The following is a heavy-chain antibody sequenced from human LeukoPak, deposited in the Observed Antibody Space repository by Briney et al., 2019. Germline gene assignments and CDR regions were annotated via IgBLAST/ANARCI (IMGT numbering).Heavy chain of an antibody. CDR1: GYTFTDYY. Sequence: ASVKISCKVSGYTFTDYYMHWVQQAPGKGLEWMGLVDPEDGETIYAEKFQGRVTITADTSTDTVYMELSSLRSEDTAVYYCATNGGGVCSSTSCFLDPWGQGTLVTVSS. CDR3: ATNGGGVCSSTSCFLDP. V-gene: IGHV1-69-2*01. D-gene: IGHD2-2*01. CDR2: VDPEDGET. J-gene: IGHJ5*02.